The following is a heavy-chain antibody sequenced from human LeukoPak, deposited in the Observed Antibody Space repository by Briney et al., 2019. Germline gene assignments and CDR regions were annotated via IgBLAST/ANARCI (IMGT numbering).Heavy chain of an antibody. J-gene: IGHJ4*02. CDR3: AREDGANNYHYKYFDY. CDR2: IYPSVDST. D-gene: IGHD4/OR15-4a*01. Sequence: ASVKVSCKASGYTFSSYYIHWMRQAPGQGLEWMGTIYPSVDSTTYAQKFQGRVTVTRDTSTSTVYMELSSLRSEDTAVYHCAREDGANNYHYKYFDYWGQGTLVTVSS. V-gene: IGHV1-46*01. CDR1: GYTFSSYY.